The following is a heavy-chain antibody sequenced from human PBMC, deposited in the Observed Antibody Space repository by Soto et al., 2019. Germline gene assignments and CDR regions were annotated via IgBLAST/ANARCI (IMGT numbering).Heavy chain of an antibody. V-gene: IGHV3-23*01. CDR3: AKNPVYYYDSTGYHFAY. D-gene: IGHD3-22*01. J-gene: IGHJ4*02. CDR2: ISYGGGTT. CDR1: EFTFSNYA. Sequence: GGSLRLSCAASEFTFSNYAMSWVRQAPGKGLEWVSAISYGGGTTYYADSVKGRFTISRDNSKNTLYLQMNSLRAEDTAVYYCAKNPVYYYDSTGYHFAYCGQGTLVTVSS.